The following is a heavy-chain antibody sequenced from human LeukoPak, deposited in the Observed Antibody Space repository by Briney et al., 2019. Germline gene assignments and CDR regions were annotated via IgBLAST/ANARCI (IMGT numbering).Heavy chain of an antibody. CDR3: AKGRGGSGSYYLDYDY. CDR1: GFTFSSYA. D-gene: IGHD3-10*01. J-gene: IGHJ4*02. Sequence: PGGSLRLSCAASGFTFSSYAMSWVRQAPGKGLEWVSAISGSGGSTYYADSVKGRFTISRDNSKNTLYPQMNSLRAEDTAVYYCAKGRGGSGSYYLDYDYWGQGTLVTVSS. CDR2: ISGSGGST. V-gene: IGHV3-23*01.